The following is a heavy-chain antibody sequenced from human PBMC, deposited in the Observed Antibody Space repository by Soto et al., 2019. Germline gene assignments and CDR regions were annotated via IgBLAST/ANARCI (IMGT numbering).Heavy chain of an antibody. Sequence: GASVKVSCKASGYTFTSYYMHWLRQAPGQGLEWMGIINPSGGSTSYAQKFQGRVTMTRDTSTSTVYMELSSLRSEDTAVYYCASRCANCSSSPYYYGMDVWGQGTTVTVSS. D-gene: IGHD2-2*01. CDR3: ASRCANCSSSPYYYGMDV. V-gene: IGHV1-46*01. CDR2: INPSGGST. CDR1: GYTFTSYY. J-gene: IGHJ6*02.